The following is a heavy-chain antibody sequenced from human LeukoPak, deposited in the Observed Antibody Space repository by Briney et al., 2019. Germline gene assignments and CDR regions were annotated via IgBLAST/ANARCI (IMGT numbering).Heavy chain of an antibody. Sequence: SETLSLSCAVYGGSFSGYYWSWIRQPPGKGLEWIGETNHSGSTNYNPSLKSRVTISVDTSKNQFSLKLSSVTAADTAVYYCARVPRPQGYYYMDVWGKGTTVTVSS. CDR3: ARVPRPQGYYYMDV. CDR1: GGSFSGYY. CDR2: TNHSGST. V-gene: IGHV4-34*01. D-gene: IGHD1-1*01. J-gene: IGHJ6*03.